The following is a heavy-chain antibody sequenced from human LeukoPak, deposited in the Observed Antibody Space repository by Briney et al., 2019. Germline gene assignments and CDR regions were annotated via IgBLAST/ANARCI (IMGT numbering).Heavy chain of an antibody. CDR3: ARDVGGSYYFDY. D-gene: IGHD1-26*01. CDR1: GFTFSSYA. Sequence: PGGSLRLSCAASGFTFSSYAMSWVRQAPGKGLEWVSAISGSGGSTYYADSVKGRFTISRDNAKNSLYLQMNSLRAEDTAVYYCARDVGGSYYFDYWGQGTLVTVSS. J-gene: IGHJ4*02. CDR2: ISGSGGST. V-gene: IGHV3-23*01.